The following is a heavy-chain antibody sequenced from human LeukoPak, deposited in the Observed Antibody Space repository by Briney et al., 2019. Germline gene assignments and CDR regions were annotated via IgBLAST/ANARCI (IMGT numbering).Heavy chain of an antibody. V-gene: IGHV3-30*02. CDR1: GFTFYYYG. CDR2: IRYDENNK. CDR3: AKGSGSYYYEFDY. J-gene: IGHJ4*02. D-gene: IGHD3-10*01. Sequence: GGSLRLSCAASGFTFYYYGMHWVRQAPGKGLEWVTFIRYDENNKYYADSVKGRFSISRDNSKNTLYLQMNSLRAEDTAVYYCAKGSGSYYYEFDYWGQGTLVTVSS.